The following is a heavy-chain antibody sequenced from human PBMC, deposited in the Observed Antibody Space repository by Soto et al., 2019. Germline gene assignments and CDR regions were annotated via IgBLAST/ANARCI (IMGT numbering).Heavy chain of an antibody. Sequence: SVKVSCKASGGTFSSYAISWVRQAPGQGLEWMGGIIPIFGTANYAQKFQGRVTITADESTSTAYMELSSLRSEDKAVYYWARDYEDIAAAGTGYWGQGTLVTVSS. D-gene: IGHD6-13*01. CDR3: ARDYEDIAAAGTGY. J-gene: IGHJ4*02. V-gene: IGHV1-69*13. CDR1: GGTFSSYA. CDR2: IIPIFGTA.